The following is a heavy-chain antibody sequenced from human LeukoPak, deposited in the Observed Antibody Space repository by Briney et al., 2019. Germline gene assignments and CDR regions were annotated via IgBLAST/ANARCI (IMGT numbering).Heavy chain of an antibody. CDR1: GGSISSYY. Sequence: SETLSLTCTVSGGSISSYYWSWIRQPPGEGGEWIGYIYYSGSTNYNPSLKSRVNISVDTSKNQFSLKLSSVTAADTAVYYCARHDRTYSGYVGFDYWGQGTLVTVSS. V-gene: IGHV4-59*08. D-gene: IGHD5-12*01. CDR2: IYYSGST. J-gene: IGHJ4*02. CDR3: ARHDRTYSGYVGFDY.